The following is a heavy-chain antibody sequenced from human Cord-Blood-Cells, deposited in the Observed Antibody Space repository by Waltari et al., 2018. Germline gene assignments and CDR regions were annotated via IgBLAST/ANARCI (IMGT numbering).Heavy chain of an antibody. Sequence: VQLQQWGAGLLKPSETLSLTCAVYGGSSGGYYCSRNRQPPGKGLEWIGEINHSGSTNYNPSLKSRVTISVDTSKNQFSLKLSSVTAADTAVYYCARGRPTVTTHMDVWSKGTTVTVSS. D-gene: IGHD4-4*01. V-gene: IGHV4-34*01. CDR2: INHSGST. CDR3: ARGRPTVTTHMDV. CDR1: GGSSGGYY. J-gene: IGHJ6*03.